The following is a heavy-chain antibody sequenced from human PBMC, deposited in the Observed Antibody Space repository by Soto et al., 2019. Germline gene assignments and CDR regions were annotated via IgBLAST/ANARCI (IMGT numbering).Heavy chain of an antibody. V-gene: IGHV3-21*01. D-gene: IGHD2-21*01. CDR3: AREAVRLSYCDL. Sequence: EVQLVESGGGLVKPGGSLRLSCAASGFTFSSYNMNWVRQAPGKGLEWVSSISSSSSYTYYADSVKGRLTISRDNATNSLCVQMTSRRAVDTAVYYCAREAVRLSYCDLWGRGTLVTVSS. CDR2: ISSSSSYT. J-gene: IGHJ2*01. CDR1: GFTFSSYN.